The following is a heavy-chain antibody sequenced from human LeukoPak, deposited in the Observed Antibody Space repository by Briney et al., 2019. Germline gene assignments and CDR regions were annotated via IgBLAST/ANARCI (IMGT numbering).Heavy chain of an antibody. CDR2: INPNTGGT. Sequence: GASVKVSCKASGYTFTGYYLHWVRQAPGQGLEWMGWINPNTGGTNYAQKFQGRVTMSRDTSISTAYMEVTRLRSDDTAMFYCARALVPAAQRLSSWGQGTLVTVSS. CDR3: ARALVPAAQRLSS. J-gene: IGHJ5*02. D-gene: IGHD2-2*01. CDR1: GYTFTGYY. V-gene: IGHV1-2*02.